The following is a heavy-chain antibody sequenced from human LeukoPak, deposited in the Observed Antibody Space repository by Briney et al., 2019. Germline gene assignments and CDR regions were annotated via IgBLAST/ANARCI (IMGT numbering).Heavy chain of an antibody. J-gene: IGHJ6*02. CDR3: AGFSHKGV. V-gene: IGHV3-66*01. Sequence: VQPGGSLRLSCAASGFTFSNYWMHWVRQAPGKGLEWVALIYSGGSTYYADFVKGRFTISRDNSKNTLYLQMSSLRAEDTAVYYCAGFSHKGVWGQGTTVTVSS. CDR2: IYSGGST. CDR1: GFTFSNYW.